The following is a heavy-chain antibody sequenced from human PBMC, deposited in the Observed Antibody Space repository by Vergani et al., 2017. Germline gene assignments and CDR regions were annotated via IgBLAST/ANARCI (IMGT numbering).Heavy chain of an antibody. V-gene: IGHV2-5*04. D-gene: IGHD1-7*01. CDR2: IYWNDDT. J-gene: IGHJ6*03. Sequence: QITLKESGPTLVKPTQTLTLTCTFSGFSLNTRGVSVAWIRQPPGKALDWLALIYWNDDTHYSPSLNNRVTITKDTSKNQVVLTMTNMDYVDTGTYYCVYRKTECATTGCFYPFYYYYYMDVWGKGTTVTVSS. CDR1: GFSLNTRGVS. CDR3: VYRKTECATTGCFYPFYYYYYMDV.